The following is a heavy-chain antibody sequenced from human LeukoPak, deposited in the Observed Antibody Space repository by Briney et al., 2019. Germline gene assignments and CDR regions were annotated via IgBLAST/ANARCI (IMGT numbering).Heavy chain of an antibody. CDR1: GYTFTSYG. Sequence: ASVKVSCKASGYTFTSYGISWVRQAPGQGLERMGWISAYNGNTNYAQKLQGRVTMTTDTSTSTAYMELRSLRSDDTAVYYCARRVRYYYGSGSYYEYYFDYWGQGTLVTVSS. D-gene: IGHD3-10*01. V-gene: IGHV1-18*01. J-gene: IGHJ4*02. CDR2: ISAYNGNT. CDR3: ARRVRYYYGSGSYYEYYFDY.